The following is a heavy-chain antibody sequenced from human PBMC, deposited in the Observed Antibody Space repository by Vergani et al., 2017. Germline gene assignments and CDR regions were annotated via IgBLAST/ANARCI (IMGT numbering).Heavy chain of an antibody. CDR1: GFTFSSYA. V-gene: IGHV3-30*04. D-gene: IGHD6-19*01. CDR3: ARDKYRIAVAGPFDY. Sequence: QVQLVESGGGVVQPGRSLRLSCAASGFTFSSYAMHWVGQAPGKGLEWVAVISYDGSNKYYADSVKGRFTISRDNSKNTLYLQMNSLRAEDTAVYYCARDKYRIAVAGPFDYWGQGTLVTVSS. J-gene: IGHJ4*02. CDR2: ISYDGSNK.